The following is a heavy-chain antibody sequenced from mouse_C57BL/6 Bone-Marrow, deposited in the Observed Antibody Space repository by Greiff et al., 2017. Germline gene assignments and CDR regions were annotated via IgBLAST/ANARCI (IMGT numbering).Heavy chain of an antibody. CDR3: ARDGYYPWFAY. CDR1: GYAFSSYW. V-gene: IGHV1-80*01. CDR2: IYPGDGDT. Sequence: VKLQQSGAELVKPGASVKISCKASGYAFSSYWMNWVKQRPGKGLEWIGQIYPGDGDTNYNGKFKGKATLTADKSSSTAYMQLSSLTSEVSAVYFCARDGYYPWFAYWGQGTLVTVSA. J-gene: IGHJ3*01. D-gene: IGHD2-3*01.